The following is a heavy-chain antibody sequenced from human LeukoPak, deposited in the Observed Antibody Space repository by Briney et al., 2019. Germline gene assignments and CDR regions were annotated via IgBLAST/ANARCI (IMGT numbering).Heavy chain of an antibody. Sequence: SETLSLTCTVSGGSISSSSYYWGWIRQSPGKGLEWIGSMYYSGSTYYNPSLKSRVTISVDTSKNQFSLKLSSVTAADTAVYYCARARGYSSSWWVNWGQGTLVTVSS. J-gene: IGHJ4*02. V-gene: IGHV4-39*07. CDR1: GGSISSSSYY. CDR3: ARARGYSSSWWVN. CDR2: MYYSGST. D-gene: IGHD6-13*01.